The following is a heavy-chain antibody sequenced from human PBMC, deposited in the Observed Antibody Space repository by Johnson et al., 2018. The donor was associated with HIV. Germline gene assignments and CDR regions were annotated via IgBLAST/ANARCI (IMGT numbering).Heavy chain of an antibody. CDR2: ISYDGSNK. J-gene: IGHJ3*02. V-gene: IGHV3-30-3*01. CDR1: GFTFSSYA. CDR3: AKARHDYGGTDYAFDI. Sequence: QVQLVESGGGVVQPGRSLRLSCAASGFTFSSYAMHWVRQAPGKGLEWVAVISYDGSNKYYADSVKGRFTISRDNSKNTLYLQMNSLRAEDTAVYYCAKARHDYGGTDYAFDIWGQGTMVTVSS. D-gene: IGHD4-23*01.